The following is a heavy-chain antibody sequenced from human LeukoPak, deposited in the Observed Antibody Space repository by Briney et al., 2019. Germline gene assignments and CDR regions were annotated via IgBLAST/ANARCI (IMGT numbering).Heavy chain of an antibody. D-gene: IGHD1-7*01. CDR2: ISSSSSYI. CDR3: AKHIEYNWNYHFDY. V-gene: IGHV3-21*04. Sequence: GGSLRLSCAASGFTFSSYSMNWVRQAPGKGLEWVSSISSSSSYIYYADSVKGRFTISRDNAKNSLYLQMNSLRAEDTALYYCAKHIEYNWNYHFDYCGQETLVTVSS. CDR1: GFTFSSYS. J-gene: IGHJ4*02.